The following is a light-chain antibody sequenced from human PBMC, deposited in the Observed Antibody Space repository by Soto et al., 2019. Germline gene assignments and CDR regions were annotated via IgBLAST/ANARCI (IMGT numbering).Light chain of an antibody. CDR1: SSHLGSDT. CDR2: GDI. V-gene: IGLV1-44*01. J-gene: IGLJ1*01. Sequence: QSVLTQPPSASGTPWQRITIPCSGGSSHLGSDTLDWYLQVPWTPPKPLISGDIQPPSGLPDRCSGSRSGTAVSLPITGPQFEDEADDYCTAWDASLNGYVCGGGTKVTV. CDR3: TAWDASLNGYV.